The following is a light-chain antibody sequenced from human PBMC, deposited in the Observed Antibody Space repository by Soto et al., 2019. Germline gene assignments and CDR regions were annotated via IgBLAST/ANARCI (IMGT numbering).Light chain of an antibody. CDR2: EVN. CDR3: SSYRGNYNWV. V-gene: IGLV2-8*01. J-gene: IGLJ3*02. CDR1: SSDVGAHNF. Sequence: QSALTQPPSASGSPGQSVTISCTGTSSDVGAHNFVSWYQHHPGKAPKLMIYEVNSRPSGVPDRFSGSKSGSTASLTVSGLQTEDEADYYCSSYRGNYNWVFGGGTKLTVL.